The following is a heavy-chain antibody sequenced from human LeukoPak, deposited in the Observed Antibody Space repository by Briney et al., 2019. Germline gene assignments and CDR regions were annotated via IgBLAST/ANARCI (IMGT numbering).Heavy chain of an antibody. CDR1: GYTFTSYD. V-gene: IGHV1-8*01. CDR2: MNPNSGNT. Sequence: WASVKVSCKASGYTFTSYDINWVRQATGQGLEWMGWMNPNSGNTGYAQKFQGRVTMTRNTSISTAYMELSSLRSEDTAVHYCARVGGYYYYYGMDVWGQGTTVTVSS. J-gene: IGHJ6*02. CDR3: ARVGGYYYYYGMDV.